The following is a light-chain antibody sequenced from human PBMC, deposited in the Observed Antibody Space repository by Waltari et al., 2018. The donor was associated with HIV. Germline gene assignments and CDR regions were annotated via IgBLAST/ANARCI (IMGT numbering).Light chain of an antibody. CDR2: ASS. CDR1: QAISSW. CDR3: QQADGLPWT. J-gene: IGKJ1*01. Sequence: DIQMTPSPFFVSASVGDRVTITCRASQAISSWLTWYQQRPGAAPKLLIYASSTLQSGVPTRFSGGRSGANFTLTISSLQPEDFATYFCQQADGLPWTFGQGTKVEMK. V-gene: IGKV1-12*01.